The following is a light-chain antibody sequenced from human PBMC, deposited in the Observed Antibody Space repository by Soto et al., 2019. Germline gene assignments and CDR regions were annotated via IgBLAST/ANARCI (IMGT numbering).Light chain of an antibody. V-gene: IGKV1-9*01. CDR1: QGIASS. Sequence: DIHLTQSPSFLSASVGDGVTITCRASQGIASSLAWYQQKAGKAPKLLIYAASTLESGVPSRFSGSGPGTEFTLTISSLQPEDFAIYYCQQFNSYPLTFGGGTKVEIK. J-gene: IGKJ4*01. CDR3: QQFNSYPLT. CDR2: AAS.